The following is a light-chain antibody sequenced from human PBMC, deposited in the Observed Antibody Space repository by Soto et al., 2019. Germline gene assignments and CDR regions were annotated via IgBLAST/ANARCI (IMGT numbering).Light chain of an antibody. Sequence: QSALTQPASVSGSPGQSITISCTGTSSDVGAYDYVSWYQQHPDKAPKLMIYEVSNRPSGVSNRFSGSKSVNTATLTISGFQVDEEADYYCSSYTSSSTGVFGTGTKVTVL. V-gene: IGLV2-14*03. CDR2: EVS. CDR3: SSYTSSSTGV. J-gene: IGLJ1*01. CDR1: SSDVGAYDY.